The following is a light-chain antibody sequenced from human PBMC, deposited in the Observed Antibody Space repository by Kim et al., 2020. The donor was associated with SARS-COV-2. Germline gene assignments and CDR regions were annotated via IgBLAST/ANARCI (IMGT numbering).Light chain of an antibody. CDR1: QGISSA. J-gene: IGKJ4*01. CDR3: QQFNSYPLT. CDR2: DDS. V-gene: IGKV1-13*02. Sequence: AIQLTQSPSSLSASVGDRVTLTCRASQGISSALAWYQQKPGKAPNLLISDDSRLESGVPSRFSGSGSGTDFTLTISSLQPEDFATYYCQQFNSYPLTFGGGTKVDIK.